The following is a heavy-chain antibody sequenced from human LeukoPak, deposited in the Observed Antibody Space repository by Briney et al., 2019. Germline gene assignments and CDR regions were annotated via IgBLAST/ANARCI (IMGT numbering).Heavy chain of an antibody. CDR1: GGSISSGDYY. Sequence: SETLSLTCTVSGGSISSGDYYWSWIRQPPGKGLEWIGYIYYSGSTYYNPSLKSRVTISVDTSKNQFSLKLSSVTAADTAVYYCARARVLLWFGELNFDYWGQGTLVTVSS. D-gene: IGHD3-10*01. J-gene: IGHJ4*02. V-gene: IGHV4-30-4*08. CDR3: ARARVLLWFGELNFDY. CDR2: IYYSGST.